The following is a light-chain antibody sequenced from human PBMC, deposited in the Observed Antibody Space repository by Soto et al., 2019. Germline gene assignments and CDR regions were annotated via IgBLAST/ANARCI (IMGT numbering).Light chain of an antibody. CDR3: QQSYSAPQFT. CDR1: ETVSKY. CDR2: AAS. J-gene: IGKJ2*01. V-gene: IGKV1-39*01. Sequence: DIQMTQSPTSLAASVGDRVTITCGASETVSKYVNWYQQKPGNAPNLLIYAASSLHIGVPSRFSGSGSGTDFTLTINSLQPEDFATYYCQQSYSAPQFTFGQGTKLEIK.